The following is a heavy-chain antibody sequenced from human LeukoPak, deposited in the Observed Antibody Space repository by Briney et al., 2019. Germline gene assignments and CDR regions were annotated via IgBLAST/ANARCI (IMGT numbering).Heavy chain of an antibody. V-gene: IGHV3-30*03. D-gene: IGHD3-10*01. Sequence: SGGSLRLSCAASGFTFSSYGMHWVRQAPGKGLEWVAVISYDGSNKYYADSVKGRFTISRDNSKNTLYLQMNSLRSEDTAVYYCARALYGSGSYYASLYYYYYYMDVWGKGTTVTISS. J-gene: IGHJ6*03. CDR3: ARALYGSGSYYASLYYYYYYMDV. CDR1: GFTFSSYG. CDR2: ISYDGSNK.